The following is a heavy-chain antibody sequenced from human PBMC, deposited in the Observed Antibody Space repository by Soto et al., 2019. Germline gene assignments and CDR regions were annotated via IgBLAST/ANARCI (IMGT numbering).Heavy chain of an antibody. V-gene: IGHV3-21*06. J-gene: IGHJ1*01. Sequence: GESLRVSCAASGFTFTRYSMNWVRQAPGKGLEWVSSISSTTNYIYYGDSMKGRFTISRDNAKNSLYLEMNSLRAEDTAVYYCARESEDLTSNFPCWGPVTPVTVSP. CDR3: ARESEDLTSNFPC. D-gene: IGHD1-7*01. CDR2: ISSTTNYI. CDR1: GFTFTRYS.